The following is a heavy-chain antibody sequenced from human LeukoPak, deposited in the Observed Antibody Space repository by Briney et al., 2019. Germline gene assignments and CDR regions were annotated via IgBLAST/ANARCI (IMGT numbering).Heavy chain of an antibody. CDR3: ASNPRGYSYGSDY. Sequence: SVKVSCKASGGTFSSYAISWVRQAPGQGLEWMGRIIPIFGTANYAQKFQGRVTITADESTSTAYMELSSLRSEDTAVYYCASNPRGYSYGSDYWGQGTLVTVSS. V-gene: IGHV1-69*13. J-gene: IGHJ4*02. D-gene: IGHD5-18*01. CDR1: GGTFSSYA. CDR2: IIPIFGTA.